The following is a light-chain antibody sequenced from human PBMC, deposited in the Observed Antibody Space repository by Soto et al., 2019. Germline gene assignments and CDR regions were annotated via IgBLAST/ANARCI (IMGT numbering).Light chain of an antibody. CDR3: QHYDSYPYT. J-gene: IGKJ3*01. Sequence: DIHMDQSPSALSASVGDRVTITCRASQDVSHWLAWYQQKPGQAPKLVIYKASSLESGVPSRFSGRGSGTEFTLTIRDLQPDDFATYYCQHYDSYPYTFGPGTKVDLK. CDR1: QDVSHW. CDR2: KAS. V-gene: IGKV1-5*03.